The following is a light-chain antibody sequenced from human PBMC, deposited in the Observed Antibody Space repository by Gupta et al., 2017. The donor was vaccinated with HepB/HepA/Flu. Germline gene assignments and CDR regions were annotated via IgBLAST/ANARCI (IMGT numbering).Light chain of an antibody. CDR1: SGHSGYI. V-gene: IGLV4-60*03. J-gene: IGLJ2*01. CDR2: LEGSGSY. Sequence: QPVLTQSTSASASLGSSVKLTCTLSSGHSGYIIAWHQQQPGKAPRYLMKLEGSGSYNRGSGVPDRFSGSRSGADRYLTISNLQSEDEADYYCETWDSNTPVFGGGTKLTVL. CDR3: ETWDSNTPV.